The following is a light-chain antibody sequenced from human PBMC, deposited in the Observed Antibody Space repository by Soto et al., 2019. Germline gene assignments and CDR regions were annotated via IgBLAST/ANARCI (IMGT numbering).Light chain of an antibody. CDR3: QQRSNWPPFT. V-gene: IGKV3-11*01. CDR2: DAS. J-gene: IGKJ2*01. CDR1: QSVSSY. Sequence: EIVLTQSPATLSLSPGERATLSCRASQSVSSYLAWYQQKPGQAPRLLIYDASNRATGIPARFSGSGSGTDFPLNISSVEPEDFGVYYCQQRSNWPPFTFGQGTKREIK.